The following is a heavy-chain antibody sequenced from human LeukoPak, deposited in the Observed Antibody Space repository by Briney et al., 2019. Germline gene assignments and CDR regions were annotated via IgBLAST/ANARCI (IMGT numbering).Heavy chain of an antibody. J-gene: IGHJ3*02. V-gene: IGHV3-30*04. Sequence: PGGSLRLSCAASGFTFSSYAMHWVRQAPGKGLEWVAVISYDGSNKYYADSVKGRFTISRDNSKNTLYLQMNSLRAEDTAVYYCTTDQLVHGHDAFDIWGQGTMVTVSS. CDR1: GFTFSSYA. D-gene: IGHD6-6*01. CDR2: ISYDGSNK. CDR3: TTDQLVHGHDAFDI.